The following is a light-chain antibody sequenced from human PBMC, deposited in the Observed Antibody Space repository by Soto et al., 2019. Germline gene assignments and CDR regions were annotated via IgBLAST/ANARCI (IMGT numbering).Light chain of an antibody. V-gene: IGKV3-15*01. J-gene: IGKJ1*01. CDR3: QQYQNLWT. CDR1: QTIYSN. Sequence: IQTTQSPATLSVSPGERATLSCRASQTIYSNVAWYQQRPGQAPRLLIYRASARATGIPARFSGSGSGTEFTLTIGSLQSEDSAVYYCQQYQNLWTFGQGTKVDIK. CDR2: RAS.